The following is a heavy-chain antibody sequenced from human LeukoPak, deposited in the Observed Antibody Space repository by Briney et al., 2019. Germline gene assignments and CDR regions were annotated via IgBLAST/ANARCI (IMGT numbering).Heavy chain of an antibody. CDR1: GFPFSSYS. V-gene: IGHV3-48*02. D-gene: IGHD7-27*01. Sequence: AGSLRLSCAASGFPFSSYSMNWVRQAPGQGLQWVTYISSSGSNKYYADPVKGRFTISRDNAKNSLYLQMNSLRDDEDTAVYYCARDLNWGFDYWGQGTLVTVSS. CDR3: ARDLNWGFDY. CDR2: ISSSGSNK. J-gene: IGHJ4*02.